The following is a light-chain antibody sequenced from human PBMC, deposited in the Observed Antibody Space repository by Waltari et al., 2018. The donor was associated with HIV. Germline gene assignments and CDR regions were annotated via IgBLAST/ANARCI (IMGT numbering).Light chain of an antibody. V-gene: IGLV2-23*02. CDR1: SSDLGLYNL. Sequence: QSALTQPASVSGSLGQSISISCTGSSSDLGLYNLVSWYQVSPGKAPKLIIHEVNKRPSGVYDRFSGTKSDKAASLTISGHQAEDEADYCCCSYAGDSNYVFGTGTKVTVL. CDR2: EVN. CDR3: CSYAGDSNYV. J-gene: IGLJ1*01.